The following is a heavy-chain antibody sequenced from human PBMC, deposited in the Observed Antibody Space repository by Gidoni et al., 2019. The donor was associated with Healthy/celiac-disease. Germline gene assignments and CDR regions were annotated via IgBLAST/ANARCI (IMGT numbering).Heavy chain of an antibody. Sequence: QVQLVQSGDEVKKPGSSVKVSCKASGGDFSSYAISGVRQAHGHGLEWRGGIIPIFGTATFSPKFHGRVTTHADESTSTAYMELSSLRSEDTAVYDFARGFEYYYASSGYHYYYYGMDVWGQGTTVTVSS. V-gene: IGHV1-69*01. CDR3: ARGFEYYYASSGYHYYYYGMDV. J-gene: IGHJ6*02. CDR1: GGDFSSYA. CDR2: IIPIFGTA. D-gene: IGHD3-22*01.